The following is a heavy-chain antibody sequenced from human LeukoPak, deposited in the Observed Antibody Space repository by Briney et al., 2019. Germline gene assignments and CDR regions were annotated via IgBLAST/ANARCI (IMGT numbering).Heavy chain of an antibody. D-gene: IGHD4-17*01. V-gene: IGHV1-8*01. CDR3: ARVPTTYGDYVNWYFDL. CDR1: GYTFTSYD. J-gene: IGHJ2*01. Sequence: LGASVKVSCKASGYTFTSYDINWVRQATGQGLEWMGWMNPNSGNTGYAQKFQGRVTMTRNTSISTAYMELSSLRSEDTAVYYCARVPTTYGDYVNWYFDLWGRGTLVTVSS. CDR2: MNPNSGNT.